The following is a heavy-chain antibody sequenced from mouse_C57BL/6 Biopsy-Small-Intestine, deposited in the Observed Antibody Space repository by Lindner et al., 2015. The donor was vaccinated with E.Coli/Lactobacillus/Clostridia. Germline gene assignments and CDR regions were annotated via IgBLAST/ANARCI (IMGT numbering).Heavy chain of an antibody. CDR2: INPGNTYT. CDR3: SREVLYFDY. V-gene: IGHV1-4*01. Sequence: VQLQESGAELARPGASVKMSCKASGYTFTRYTVHWVKQRPGQGLEWIGYINPGNTYTKYNQKFMARATLTADKSSSTAYMQLSSLTSEDSAVYFCSREVLYFDYWAQGTILTVSS. D-gene: IGHD2-14*01. CDR1: GYTFTRYT. J-gene: IGHJ2*01.